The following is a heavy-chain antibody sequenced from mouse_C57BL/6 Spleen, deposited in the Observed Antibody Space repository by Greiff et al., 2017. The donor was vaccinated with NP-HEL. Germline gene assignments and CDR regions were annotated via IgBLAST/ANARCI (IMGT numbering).Heavy chain of an antibody. CDR3: ASRGDYYGSSYWYFDV. J-gene: IGHJ1*03. CDR1: GYTFTSYW. V-gene: IGHV1-64*01. D-gene: IGHD1-1*01. Sequence: VKLQESGAELVKPGASVKLSCKASGYTFTSYWMHWVKQRPGQGLEWIGMIHPNSGSTNYNEKFKSKATLTVDKSSSTAYMQLSSLTSEDSAVYYCASRGDYYGSSYWYFDVWGTGTTVTVSS. CDR2: IHPNSGST.